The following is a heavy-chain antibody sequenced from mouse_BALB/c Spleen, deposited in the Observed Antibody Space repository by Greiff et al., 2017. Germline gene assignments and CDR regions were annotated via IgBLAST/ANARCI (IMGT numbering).Heavy chain of an antibody. J-gene: IGHJ2*01. D-gene: IGHD2-1*01. Sequence: EVKLMESGPGLVKPSQSLSLTCTVTGYSITSDYAWNWIRQFPGNQLEWMGYISYSGSTSYNPSLKSRISITRDTSKNQFFLQLNSVTTEDTATYYCARLYGNSDYWGQGTTLTVSS. CDR1: GYSITSDYA. CDR2: ISYSGST. CDR3: ARLYGNSDY. V-gene: IGHV3-2*02.